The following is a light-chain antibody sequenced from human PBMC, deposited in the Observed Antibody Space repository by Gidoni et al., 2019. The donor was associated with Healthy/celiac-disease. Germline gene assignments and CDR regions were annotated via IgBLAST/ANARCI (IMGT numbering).Light chain of an antibody. V-gene: IGKV3-15*01. CDR2: GAS. J-gene: IGKJ2*01. CDR1: QSVSSS. Sequence: EIVMTQSPATLSVSPGERATLSCRASQSVSSSLAWYQQKPGQAPSLLIYGASTRATGIPARFSCGGFGTEFTLTISSLQSEDFAVYYCQQYNNWPPYTFGQGTKLEIK. CDR3: QQYNNWPPYT.